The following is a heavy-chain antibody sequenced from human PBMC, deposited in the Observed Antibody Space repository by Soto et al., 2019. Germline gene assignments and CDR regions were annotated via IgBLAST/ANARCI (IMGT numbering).Heavy chain of an antibody. CDR2: IIPIFGTA. CDR1: GGTFIIYA. Sequence: SVKGSCKASGGTFIIYAISLVLQAPVQGLEWMGGIIPIFGTANYAQKFQGRVTITADESTSTAYMELSSLRSEDTAVYYCAYDFWSGYSYYYGMDVWGQGTTVTVSS. V-gene: IGHV1-69*13. J-gene: IGHJ6*02. D-gene: IGHD3-3*01. CDR3: AYDFWSGYSYYYGMDV.